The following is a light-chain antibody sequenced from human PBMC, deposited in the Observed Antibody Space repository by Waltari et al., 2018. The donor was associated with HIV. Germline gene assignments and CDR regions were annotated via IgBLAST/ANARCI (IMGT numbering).Light chain of an antibody. CDR2: EVS. Sequence: QSALTQPPSASGSPGQSVTISCTGTSRDVGGYNYVPWYQQHPGKAPKLLSAEVSKRPSGVPDRFSGSKSGNTASLTVSGLQAEDEADYYCSSYAGSINVLFGGGTKLAVL. J-gene: IGLJ2*01. CDR1: SRDVGGYNY. CDR3: SSYAGSINVL. V-gene: IGLV2-8*01.